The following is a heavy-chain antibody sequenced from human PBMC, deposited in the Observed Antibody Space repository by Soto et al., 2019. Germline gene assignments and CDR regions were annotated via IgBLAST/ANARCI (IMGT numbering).Heavy chain of an antibody. CDR2: ILVDGRT. Sequence: GESLKISCAASGFICSSYDMSWVRQAPGKGLEWVSTILVDGRTFYVDSVKGRFTISRDSSQNTVYLQMNSLTAGDTALYYCAKATATGGGAFDICGQGTMATVSS. CDR1: GFICSSYD. V-gene: IGHV3-23*01. CDR3: AKATATGGGAFDI. D-gene: IGHD2-8*02. J-gene: IGHJ3*02.